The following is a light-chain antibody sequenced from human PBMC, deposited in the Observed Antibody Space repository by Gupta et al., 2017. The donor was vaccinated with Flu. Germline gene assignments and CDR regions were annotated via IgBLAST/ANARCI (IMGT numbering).Light chain of an antibody. CDR1: SSDVGGYNF. Sequence: STTISLTGTSSDVGGYNFVSWYQQHPAKAPNLMIYDVSNRPSGVSNRFSGSKAANTASLTISGLQAEDEADYYCSSFTSSSTYVFRTGTKVTVL. V-gene: IGLV2-14*04. CDR3: SSFTSSSTYV. CDR2: DVS. J-gene: IGLJ1*01.